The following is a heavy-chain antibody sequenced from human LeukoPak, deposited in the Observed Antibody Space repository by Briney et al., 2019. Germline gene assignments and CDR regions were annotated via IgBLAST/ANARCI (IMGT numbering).Heavy chain of an antibody. CDR2: IRYDGSNK. Sequence: LAGGSLRLSCAASGFTFSSYGMHWVRQAPGKGLEWVAFIRYDGSNKYYADSVKGGFTISRDNSKNTLYLQMNSLRAEDTAVYYCAKNGMVRGVMSDFDYWGQGTLVTVSS. D-gene: IGHD3-10*01. V-gene: IGHV3-30*02. CDR1: GFTFSSYG. J-gene: IGHJ4*02. CDR3: AKNGMVRGVMSDFDY.